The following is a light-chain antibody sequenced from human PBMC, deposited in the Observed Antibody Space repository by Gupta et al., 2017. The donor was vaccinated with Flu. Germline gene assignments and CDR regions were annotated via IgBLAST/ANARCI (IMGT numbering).Light chain of an antibody. Sequence: SVTISCTGTFSDVGSYNYVYWYQHHPDKAHNLMLYDVTKRPAGVPARFSGSKSGNTASLTISGLQEVEEADYYCSSHATTDTWVFGGGTKLTVL. J-gene: IGLJ3*02. CDR1: FSDVGSYNY. CDR3: SSHATTDTWV. V-gene: IGLV2-11*01. CDR2: DVT.